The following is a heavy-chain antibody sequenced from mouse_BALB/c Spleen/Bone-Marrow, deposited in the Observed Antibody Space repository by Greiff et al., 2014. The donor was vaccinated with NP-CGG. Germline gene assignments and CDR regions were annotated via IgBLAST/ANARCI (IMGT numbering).Heavy chain of an antibody. Sequence: VQLQQSGAELVKPGASVKLSCTASGFNIKDTYMHWVKQRPEQGLEWIGRIDPANGNTKYDPKFQGKATITADPSSNTAYLQLSSLTSEDTAVYYCAMYYYGSSRFAYWGQGTLVTVSA. J-gene: IGHJ3*01. V-gene: IGHV14-3*02. CDR2: IDPANGNT. CDR1: GFNIKDTY. D-gene: IGHD1-1*01. CDR3: AMYYYGSSRFAY.